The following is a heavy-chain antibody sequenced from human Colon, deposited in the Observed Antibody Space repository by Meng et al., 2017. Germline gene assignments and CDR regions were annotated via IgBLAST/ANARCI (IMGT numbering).Heavy chain of an antibody. J-gene: IGHJ4*02. CDR2: TSHDETDK. CDR1: GFTFSDSA. D-gene: IGHD2/OR15-2a*01. V-gene: IGHV3-30*01. CDR3: ARGLNIHRFYDD. Sequence: GESLKISCAASGFTFSDSAMHWVRQSPGKGLEWVALTSHDETDKFYADSVKGRFTISRDNSNNTLYLQMDSLRPEDTAVYFCARGLNIHRFYDDWGQGTLVTVSS.